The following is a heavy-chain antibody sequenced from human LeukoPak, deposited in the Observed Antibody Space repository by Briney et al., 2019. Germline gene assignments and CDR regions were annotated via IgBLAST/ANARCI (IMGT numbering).Heavy chain of an antibody. J-gene: IGHJ3*02. CDR3: ATVTDWGAFDI. V-gene: IGHV3-48*01. CDR1: GFAFSSYS. Sequence: PGGSLRLSCAASGFAFSSYSMNWVRQAPGKGLEWVSYITSSSTNIYYGDSVKGRFTISRDNANNSLSLQMNSLRAEDTAVYYCATVTDWGAFDIWGQGTLVTVSS. D-gene: IGHD7-27*01. CDR2: ITSSSTNI.